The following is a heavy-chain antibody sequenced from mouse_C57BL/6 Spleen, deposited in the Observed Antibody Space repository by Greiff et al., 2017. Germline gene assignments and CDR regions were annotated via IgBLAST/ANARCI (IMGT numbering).Heavy chain of an antibody. CDR1: GYAFSSSW. CDR2: IYPGDGDT. Sequence: QVQLQQSGPELVKPGASVKISCKASGYAFSSSWMNWVKQRPGKGLEWIGRIYPGDGDTNYNGKFKGKATLTADKSSSTAYMQLSSLTSEDSAVYFCAGYYAFDYWGQGTTLTVSS. D-gene: IGHD1-1*01. V-gene: IGHV1-82*01. J-gene: IGHJ2*01. CDR3: AGYYAFDY.